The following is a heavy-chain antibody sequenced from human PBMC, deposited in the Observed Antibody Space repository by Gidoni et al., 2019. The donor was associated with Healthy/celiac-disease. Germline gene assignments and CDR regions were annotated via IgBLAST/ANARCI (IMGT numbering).Heavy chain of an antibody. Sequence: QVQLVESGGGVVQPGRSLRLSCAASGFTFSSYGMHWVRQAPGKGLEWGAVIWYDGSNNYYADSVKGRFTISRDNSKNTLYLQMNSLRAEDTAVYYCAREGYYGSGSYYFFDYWGQGTLVTVSS. CDR1: GFTFSSYG. D-gene: IGHD3-10*01. CDR2: IWYDGSNN. J-gene: IGHJ4*02. V-gene: IGHV3-33*01. CDR3: AREGYYGSGSYYFFDY.